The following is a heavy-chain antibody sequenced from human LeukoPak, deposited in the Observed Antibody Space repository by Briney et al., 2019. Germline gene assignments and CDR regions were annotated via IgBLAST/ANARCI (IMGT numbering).Heavy chain of an antibody. CDR3: ARDISSGWNAEEYHYYYGMDV. V-gene: IGHV1-69*04. CDR1: GGTFSSYA. CDR2: IIPILGIA. Sequence: GASVKVSCKASGGTFSSYAISWVRQAPGQGLEWMGRIIPILGIANYAQKFQGRVTITADKSTSTAYMELSSLRSEDTAVYYCARDISSGWNAEEYHYYYGMDVWGQGTTVTVSS. J-gene: IGHJ6*02. D-gene: IGHD6-19*01.